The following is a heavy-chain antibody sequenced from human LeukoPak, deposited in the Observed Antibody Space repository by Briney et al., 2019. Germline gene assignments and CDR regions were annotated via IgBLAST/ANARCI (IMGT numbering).Heavy chain of an antibody. Sequence: GGSLRLSCAASGLTFSSFGMHWVRQAPGKGLEWVAVTSFDGGNKHYADSVKGRFTISRDNSKNTLYLQMNTLRVEDTAVYYCAKGLLLGAPWGMDVWGQGTTVTVSS. CDR1: GLTFSSFG. CDR3: AKGLLLGAPWGMDV. CDR2: TSFDGGNK. J-gene: IGHJ6*02. V-gene: IGHV3-30*18. D-gene: IGHD1-26*01.